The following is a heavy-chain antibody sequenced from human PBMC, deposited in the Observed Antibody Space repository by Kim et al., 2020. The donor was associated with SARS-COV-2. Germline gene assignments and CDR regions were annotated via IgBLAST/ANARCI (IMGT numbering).Heavy chain of an antibody. J-gene: IGHJ4*02. V-gene: IGHV1-3*01. D-gene: IGHD6-19*01. CDR3: ARMKVYSSGRGYDY. Sequence: SQKFQGRVTITRDTSASTAYMELSSLRSEDTAVYYCARMKVYSSGRGYDYWGQGTLVTVSS.